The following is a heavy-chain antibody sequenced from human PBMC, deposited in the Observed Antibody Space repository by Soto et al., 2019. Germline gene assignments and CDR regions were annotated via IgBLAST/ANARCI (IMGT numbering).Heavy chain of an antibody. D-gene: IGHD3-3*01. CDR1: GFTFSSYA. V-gene: IGHV3-23*01. CDR2: ISGSGGST. CDR3: AKDSKLRFLDGLPPPTYNYYNMDV. Sequence: EVQLLESGGGLVQPGGSLRLSCAASGFTFSSYAMSWVRQAPGKGLEWVSAISGSGGSTYYADSVKGRFTISRDNSKNPLNRKMNSLRAEDTAVYYCAKDSKLRFLDGLPPPTYNYYNMDVWAKGPRSPSP. J-gene: IGHJ6*03.